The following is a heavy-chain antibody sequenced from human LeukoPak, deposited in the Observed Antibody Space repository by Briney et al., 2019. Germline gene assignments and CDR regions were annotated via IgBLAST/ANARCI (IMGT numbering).Heavy chain of an antibody. CDR1: GGSISSGSYY. CDR3: ARASAAAFDY. CDR2: IYTSGST. D-gene: IGHD6-13*01. V-gene: IGHV4-61*02. J-gene: IGHJ4*02. Sequence: SETLSLTCTVSGGSISSGSYYWSWIRQPAGKGLEWIGRIYTSGSTNYNPSLKSRVTISVDTSKNQFSLKLSSVTAADTAVYYCARASAAAFDYWGQGTLVTVSS.